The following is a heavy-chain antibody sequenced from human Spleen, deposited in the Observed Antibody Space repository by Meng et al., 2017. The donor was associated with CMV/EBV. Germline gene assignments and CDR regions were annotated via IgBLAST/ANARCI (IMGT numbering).Heavy chain of an antibody. CDR3: ARTHYDRSGYFPNYFDY. D-gene: IGHD3-22*01. V-gene: IGHV4-39*07. CDR2: IYYSGST. CDR1: GGSISSSSYY. Sequence: SETLSLSCTVSGGSISSSSYYWGWIRQPPGKGLEWIGSIYYSGSTYYNPSLKSRVTISVDTSKNQFSLKLSSVTTVDTAVYYCARTHYDRSGYFPNYFDYWGQGTQVTVSS. J-gene: IGHJ4*02.